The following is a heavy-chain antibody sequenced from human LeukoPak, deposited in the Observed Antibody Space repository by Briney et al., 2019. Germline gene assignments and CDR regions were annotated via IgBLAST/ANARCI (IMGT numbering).Heavy chain of an antibody. Sequence: ASVKVSCKASGYTFTGHYMHWVRQAPGQGLEWMGWINPNSGGTNYAQKFQGRVTMTRDTSISTAYMELSSLRSDDSAVYYCARGVSGAYYYYYMDVWGKGTTVTVSS. D-gene: IGHD1-26*01. CDR1: GYTFTGHY. J-gene: IGHJ6*03. V-gene: IGHV1-2*02. CDR3: ARGVSGAYYYYYMDV. CDR2: INPNSGGT.